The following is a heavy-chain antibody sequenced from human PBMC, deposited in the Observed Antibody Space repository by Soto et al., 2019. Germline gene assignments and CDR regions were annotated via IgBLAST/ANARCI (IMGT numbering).Heavy chain of an antibody. Sequence: GGSLRLSCGASGFTFSDNAMTWVRQAPGKGLEWVSSISDDGDSTYYADSVKGRFAVSRDNSKNTLFLHMNSLGAEDTAVYYCAKSLSTAVNYGLDVWGQGTSVTVSS. V-gene: IGHV3-23*01. CDR2: ISDDGDST. J-gene: IGHJ6*02. CDR3: AKSLSTAVNYGLDV. CDR1: GFTFSDNA. D-gene: IGHD2-2*01.